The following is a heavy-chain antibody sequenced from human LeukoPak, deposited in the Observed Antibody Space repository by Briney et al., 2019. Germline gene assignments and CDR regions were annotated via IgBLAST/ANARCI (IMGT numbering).Heavy chain of an antibody. J-gene: IGHJ6*03. CDR2: INHSGST. D-gene: IGHD5-18*01. CDR3: ARDGGYTSYYYYMDV. CDR1: GGSFSGYY. V-gene: IGHV4-34*01. Sequence: SETLSLTCAVYGGSFSGYYWSWIRQPPGKGLEWIGEINHSGSTNYNPSLKSRVTISVDTSKNQFSPKLSSVTAAYTAVYYCARDGGYTSYYYYMDVWGKRTTVTVSS.